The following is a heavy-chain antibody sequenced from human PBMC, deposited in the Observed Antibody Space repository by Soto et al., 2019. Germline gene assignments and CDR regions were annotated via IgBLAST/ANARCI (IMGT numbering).Heavy chain of an antibody. CDR2: IVVGSGNT. D-gene: IGHD3-3*01. V-gene: IGHV1-58*01. CDR1: GFTFTSSA. CDR3: AAEGSFWSGYYQGDYYYYGMDV. Sequence: SVKVSCKASGFTFTSSAVQWVRQARGQRLEWIGWIVVGSGNTNYAQKFQERVTITRDMSTSTAYMELSSLRSEDTAVYYCAAEGSFWSGYYQGDYYYYGMDVWG. J-gene: IGHJ6*02.